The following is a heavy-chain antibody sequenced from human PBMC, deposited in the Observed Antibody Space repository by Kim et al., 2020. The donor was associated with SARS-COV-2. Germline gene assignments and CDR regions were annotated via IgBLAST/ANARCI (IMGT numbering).Heavy chain of an antibody. CDR2: IWYDGSNK. D-gene: IGHD2-8*01. V-gene: IGHV3-33*06. J-gene: IGHJ4*02. CDR3: AKDDCTNGVCYFGY. Sequence: GGSLRLSCAASGFTFSIYAMHWVRQAPGKGLEWVAVIWYDGSNKYYADSVKGRFTISRDNSKNTLYLQMNSLRAEDTAVYYCAKDDCTNGVCYFGYWGQGTLVTVSS. CDR1: GFTFSIYA.